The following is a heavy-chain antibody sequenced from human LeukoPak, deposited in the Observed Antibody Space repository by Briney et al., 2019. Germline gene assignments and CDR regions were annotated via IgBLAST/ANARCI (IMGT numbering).Heavy chain of an antibody. CDR3: ARVASSGWLLDY. CDR1: GFTFRKYW. J-gene: IGHJ4*02. CDR2: INPDDEST. V-gene: IGHV3-74*01. Sequence: GGSLRLSCAASGFTFRKYWLHWVRQAPGKGLVWVSRINPDDESTSYADSVKGRFTISRDNAKNSLYLQMNSLRAEDTAVYYCARVASSGWLLDYWGQGTLVTVSS. D-gene: IGHD6-19*01.